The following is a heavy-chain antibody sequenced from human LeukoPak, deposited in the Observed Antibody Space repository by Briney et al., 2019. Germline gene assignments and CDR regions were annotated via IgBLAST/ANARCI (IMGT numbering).Heavy chain of an antibody. CDR3: AGTDQLLYPYYFDY. CDR2: ISGSGGST. CDR1: GFTFSSYS. D-gene: IGHD2-2*02. Sequence: PGGSLRLSCAASGFTFSSYSMNWVRQAPGKGLEWVSAISGSGGSTYYADSVKGRFTISRDNSKDTLYLQMNSLRAEDTAVYYCAGTDQLLYPYYFDYWGQGTLVTVSS. V-gene: IGHV3-23*01. J-gene: IGHJ4*02.